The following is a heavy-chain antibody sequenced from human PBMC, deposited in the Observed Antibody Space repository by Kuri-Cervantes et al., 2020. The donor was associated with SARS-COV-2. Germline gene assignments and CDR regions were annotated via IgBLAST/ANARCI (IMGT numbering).Heavy chain of an antibody. CDR1: GYTFTGYY. CDR3: AGVEYSSGWYVDY. CDR2: INPNSGGT. D-gene: IGHD6-19*01. V-gene: IGHV1-2*02. J-gene: IGHJ4*02. Sequence: ASVKVSCKASGYTFTGYYMHWVRQAPGQGLGWMGWINPNSGGTNYAQKFQGRVTMTRDTSISTAYMELSRLRSDDTAVYYCAGVEYSSGWYVDYWGQGTLVTVSS.